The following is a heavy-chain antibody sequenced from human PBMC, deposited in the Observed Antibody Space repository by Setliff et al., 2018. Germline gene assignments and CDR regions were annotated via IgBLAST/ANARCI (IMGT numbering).Heavy chain of an antibody. CDR3: ARTDYYYYYIDV. CDR1: GYTFTTYN. J-gene: IGHJ6*03. Sequence: ASVKVSCKASGYTFTTYNIHWVRQAPGQRLEWMGWVSGVNGNMKNSQNFQGRVTITRDTSASTAYMEVSSLRSEDTAVYYCARTDYYYYYIDVWGKGTTVTVSS. V-gene: IGHV1-3*01. CDR2: VSGVNGNM.